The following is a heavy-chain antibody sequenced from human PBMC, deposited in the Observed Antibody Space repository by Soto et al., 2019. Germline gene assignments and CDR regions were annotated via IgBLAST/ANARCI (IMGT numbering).Heavy chain of an antibody. D-gene: IGHD2-2*01. CDR1: GFTFSRYG. Sequence: GSLRLSCAACGFTFSRYGMHWVRQAPGKGLEWVAVISYDGSNKYYADSVKGRFTISRDNFKNTLYLQMNSLKTEDTAVYYCTTGDCSSNSCYIYGDYVYFKHWGQGTLVTVSS. CDR2: ISYDGSNK. V-gene: IGHV3-30*03. J-gene: IGHJ1*01. CDR3: TTGDCSSNSCYIYGDYVYFKH.